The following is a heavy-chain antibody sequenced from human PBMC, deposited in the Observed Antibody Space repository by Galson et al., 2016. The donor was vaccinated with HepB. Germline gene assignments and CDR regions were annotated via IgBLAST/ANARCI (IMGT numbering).Heavy chain of an antibody. D-gene: IGHD3-9*01. Sequence: SGYSFPNYAMNWVRQAPGQGLEWMGWINTNIGHPTYAQGFTGRFVFSLDTSVSTAYLQISNLKAEDTGVYYCTRGKSERFFDWLSDYWGQGTLVTVSS. CDR1: GYSFPNYA. J-gene: IGHJ4*02. CDR2: INTNIGHP. V-gene: IGHV7-4-1*02. CDR3: TRGKSERFFDWLSDY.